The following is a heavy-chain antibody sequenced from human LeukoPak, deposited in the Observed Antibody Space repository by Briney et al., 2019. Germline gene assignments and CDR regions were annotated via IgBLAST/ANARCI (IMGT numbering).Heavy chain of an antibody. CDR3: ARLRIYYDSSGYYFLFDY. Sequence: SETLSLTCTVSGVSTSSGGSYWSWIRQRPGKGLEWIGYIFFSGSTYYNPSLRSRVTISVDSSKNQFSLKLSSVTAADTAVYYCARLRIYYDSSGYYFLFDYWGQGTLVTVSS. D-gene: IGHD3-22*01. J-gene: IGHJ4*02. CDR2: IFFSGST. CDR1: GVSTSSGGSY. V-gene: IGHV4-31*03.